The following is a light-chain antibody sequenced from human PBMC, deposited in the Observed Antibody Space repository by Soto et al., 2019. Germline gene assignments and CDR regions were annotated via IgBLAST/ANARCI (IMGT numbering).Light chain of an antibody. CDR1: SSNIGAGYD. Sequence: QAVVTQPPSMSGAPGQRVTISCTGSSSNIGAGYDVHWYQQLPGTAPKLLIYGNSNRPSGVPDRFSGSKSGTSASLAITGLQAEDEADYYCQSYDSSLSGHVVFGGGTKLTVL. J-gene: IGLJ2*01. CDR3: QSYDSSLSGHVV. CDR2: GNS. V-gene: IGLV1-40*01.